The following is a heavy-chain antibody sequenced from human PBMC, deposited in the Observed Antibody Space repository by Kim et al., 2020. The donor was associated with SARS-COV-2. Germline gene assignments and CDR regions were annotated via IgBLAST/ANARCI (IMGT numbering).Heavy chain of an antibody. V-gene: IGHV5-51*01. D-gene: IGHD5-18*01. J-gene: IGHJ3*02. CDR3: ASRWYSYGLGDAFDI. CDR2: IYPGDSDT. CDR1: GYSFTSYW. Sequence: GESLKISCKGSGYSFTSYWIGWVRQMPGKGLEWMGIIYPGDSDTRYSPSFQGQVTISADKSISTAYLQWSSLKASDTAMYYCASRWYSYGLGDAFDIWGQGTMVTVSS.